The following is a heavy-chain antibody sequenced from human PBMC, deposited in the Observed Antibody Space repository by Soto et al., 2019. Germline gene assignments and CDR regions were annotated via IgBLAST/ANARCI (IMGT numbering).Heavy chain of an antibody. CDR1: GYSFTSYW. CDR3: ARSCSGGSCYPYYYYGMDV. V-gene: IGHV5-10-1*01. CDR2: IDPSDSYT. D-gene: IGHD2-15*01. Sequence: GESLKISCKGSGYSFTSYWISWVRQMPGKGLEWMGRIDPSDSYTNYSPSFQGHVTISADKSISTAYLQWSSLKASDTAMYYCARSCSGGSCYPYYYYGMDVWGQGTTGTVSS. J-gene: IGHJ6*02.